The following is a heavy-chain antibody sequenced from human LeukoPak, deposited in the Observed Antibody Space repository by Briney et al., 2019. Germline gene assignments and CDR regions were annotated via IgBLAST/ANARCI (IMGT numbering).Heavy chain of an antibody. CDR1: GFTFSSDA. J-gene: IGHJ4*02. CDR3: ATEYYFEY. Sequence: GGSLRLSCAASGFTFSSDAMSWVRQAPGKGLEWVSTISGSGASTFYADSVKGRFTISRDNSKNMLYLQMNSLRADDTAVYHCATEYYFEYWGQGTLVTVSS. V-gene: IGHV3-23*01. CDR2: ISGSGAST.